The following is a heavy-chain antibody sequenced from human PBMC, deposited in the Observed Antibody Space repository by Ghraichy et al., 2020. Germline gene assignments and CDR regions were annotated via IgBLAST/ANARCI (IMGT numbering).Heavy chain of an antibody. CDR1: GGSFSGYY. CDR3: ALTRWPQFDY. Sequence: SETLSLTCAVYGGSFSGYYWSWIRQPPGKGLEWIGEINHSGSTNYNPSLKSRVTISVDTSKNQFSLKLSSVTAADTAVYYCALTRWPQFDYWGQGTLVTVSS. CDR2: INHSGST. V-gene: IGHV4-34*01. D-gene: IGHD5-24*01. J-gene: IGHJ4*02.